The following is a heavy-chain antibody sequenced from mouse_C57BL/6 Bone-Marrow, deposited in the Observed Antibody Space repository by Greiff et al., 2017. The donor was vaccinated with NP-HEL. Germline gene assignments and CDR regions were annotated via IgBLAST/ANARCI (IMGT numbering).Heavy chain of an antibody. J-gene: IGHJ2*01. D-gene: IGHD2-4*01. Sequence: QVQLQQPGAELVKPGASVKLSCKASGYTFTSYWMQWVNQRPGQGLEWIGEIDPSDSYTNYNQKFKGKATLTVDTSSSTAYMQLSSLTSEDSAVYYCAPFYYDYDGFDYWGQGTTLTVSS. CDR1: GYTFTSYW. CDR2: IDPSDSYT. CDR3: APFYYDYDGFDY. V-gene: IGHV1-50*01.